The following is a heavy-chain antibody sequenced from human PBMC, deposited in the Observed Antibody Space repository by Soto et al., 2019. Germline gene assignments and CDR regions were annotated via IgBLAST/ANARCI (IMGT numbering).Heavy chain of an antibody. V-gene: IGHV2-5*01. CDR2: IYWNDDK. J-gene: IGHJ4*02. CDR3: ARMGPYTYYDFWSGSGLDY. D-gene: IGHD3-3*01. Sequence: SGPTLVNPTQTLTLTCTFSGFSLSTSGVGVGWIRQPPGKALEWFALIYWNDDKRYRPSLRSRLTITKDTSKNQVVLTMTYMDPVDTATYYCARMGPYTYYDFWSGSGLDYWGQGTLVTVSS. CDR1: GFSLSTSGVG.